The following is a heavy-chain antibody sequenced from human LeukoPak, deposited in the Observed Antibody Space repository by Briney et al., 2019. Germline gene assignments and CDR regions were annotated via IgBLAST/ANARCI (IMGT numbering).Heavy chain of an antibody. CDR3: ARLRFDFWSGYTHPYFDY. D-gene: IGHD3-3*01. Sequence: SETLSLTCTVSGGSISSSSYSWGWIRQPPGKGLEWIGSIYYSGTTYYNPSLKSRVTVSVDTSKIQFSLKLSSVAATDTAVYFCARLRFDFWSGYTHPYFDYWGQGTLVTVSS. CDR1: GGSISSSSYS. V-gene: IGHV4-39*01. CDR2: IYYSGTT. J-gene: IGHJ4*02.